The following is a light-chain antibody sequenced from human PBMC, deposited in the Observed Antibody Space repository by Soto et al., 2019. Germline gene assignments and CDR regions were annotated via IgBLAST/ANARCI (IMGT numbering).Light chain of an antibody. CDR2: AAS. Sequence: DIQMTQSPSSLSASVGDRVTITCRASQSISSYLNWYQQKPGKAPKLLIYAASSLQSGVPSRFSGSGSGTDFTLTTSSLQPEDFATYYCQQSSSTPLTFGGGTKVDIK. J-gene: IGKJ4*01. CDR1: QSISSY. CDR3: QQSSSTPLT. V-gene: IGKV1-39*01.